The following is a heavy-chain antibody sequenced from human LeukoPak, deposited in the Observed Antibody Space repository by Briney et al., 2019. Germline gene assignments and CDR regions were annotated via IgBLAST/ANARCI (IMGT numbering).Heavy chain of an antibody. CDR1: GYTFTSYG. D-gene: IGHD3-22*01. Sequence: ASVEVSCKASGYTFTSYGISWVRQAPGQGLEWMGWISAYNGNTNYAQKLQGRVTMTTDTSTSTAYMELRSLRSDDTAVYYCARAVSYYDSSGYPDYWGQGTLVTVSS. CDR2: ISAYNGNT. V-gene: IGHV1-18*01. CDR3: ARAVSYYDSSGYPDY. J-gene: IGHJ4*02.